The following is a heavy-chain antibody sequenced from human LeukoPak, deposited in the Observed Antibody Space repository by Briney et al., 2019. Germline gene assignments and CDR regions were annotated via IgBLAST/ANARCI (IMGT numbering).Heavy chain of an antibody. CDR2: FDPEDGET. CDR3: AREGIAAAPYYFDY. D-gene: IGHD6-13*01. V-gene: IGHV1-24*01. J-gene: IGHJ4*02. Sequence: ASVKVSCKVSGYIFTELSMHWVRQAPGKGLEWMGGFDPEDGETIYAQKFQGRVTITADKSTSTAYMELSSLRSEDTAVYYCAREGIAAAPYYFDYWGQGTLVTVSS. CDR1: GYIFTELS.